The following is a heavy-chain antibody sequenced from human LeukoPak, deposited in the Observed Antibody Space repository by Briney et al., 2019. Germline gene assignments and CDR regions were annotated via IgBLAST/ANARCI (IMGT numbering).Heavy chain of an antibody. CDR2: ISSSSSYI. D-gene: IGHD1-7*01. CDR3: AKRRGLELTYYYHMDV. V-gene: IGHV3-11*03. CDR1: GFTFSDYY. J-gene: IGHJ6*03. Sequence: GGSLRLSCAASGFTFSDYYMSWIRQAPGKGLEWVSSISSSSSYIYYADSVKGRFTISRDNSKNTLYLQMNSLRADDTAVYYCAKRRGLELTYYYHMDVWGKGTTVTVSS.